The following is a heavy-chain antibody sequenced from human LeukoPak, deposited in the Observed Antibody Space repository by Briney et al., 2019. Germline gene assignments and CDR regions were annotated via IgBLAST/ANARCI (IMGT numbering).Heavy chain of an antibody. Sequence: SETLSLTCTVSGGSISGYYWNWIRRPPGKGLDWIAYIHYSGSTNYNPSLKSRVTISVDSSKNQFSLKLSSVTAADTAVYYCARGREGRGGLDYWGQGTLVTVSS. CDR1: GGSISGYY. J-gene: IGHJ4*02. V-gene: IGHV4-59*01. CDR3: ARGREGRGGLDY. CDR2: IHYSGST. D-gene: IGHD2-15*01.